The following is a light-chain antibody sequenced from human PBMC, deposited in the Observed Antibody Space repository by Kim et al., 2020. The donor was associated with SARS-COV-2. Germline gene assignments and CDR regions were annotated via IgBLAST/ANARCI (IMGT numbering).Light chain of an antibody. J-gene: IGLJ2*01. CDR2: DNH. CDR1: SSNIGINV. Sequence: QSVLTQPPSASGTPGQKVAISCSGSSSNIGINVVNWYQQLPGTAPKLLIFDNHQRPSGVPDRFSGSKSGTSASLAINGLQSEDEAEYYCATWDGSLHGVVFGGGTKVTVL. CDR3: ATWDGSLHGVV. V-gene: IGLV1-44*01.